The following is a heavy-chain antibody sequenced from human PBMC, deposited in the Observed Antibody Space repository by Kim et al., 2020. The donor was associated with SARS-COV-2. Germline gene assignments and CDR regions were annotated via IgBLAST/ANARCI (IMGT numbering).Heavy chain of an antibody. CDR2: ISSSTRTI. Sequence: GGSLRLSCAASGFTFSGYSMNWVRQAPGKGLEWLSYISSSTRTIVYSDSVTGRFTVSRDNGKNSLFLQMNSLRDDDTAVYYCARGGSRYNYGTDYWGQGTLVTVSS. CDR3: ARGGSRYNYGTDY. D-gene: IGHD5-18*01. J-gene: IGHJ4*02. CDR1: GFTFSGYS. V-gene: IGHV3-48*02.